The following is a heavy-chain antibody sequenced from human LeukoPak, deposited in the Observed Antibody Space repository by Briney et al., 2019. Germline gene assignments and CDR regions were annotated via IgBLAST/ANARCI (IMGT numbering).Heavy chain of an antibody. Sequence: GGSLRLSCAASGFSFSSYGMSWVRQAPGKGLEWVSVIYSGGYTYYADSVKGRFTISRDNSKNTLYLLMNNLRGEDTAVYYCARTGNPATGDYWGQGTLVTVSS. CDR1: GFSFSSYG. J-gene: IGHJ4*02. CDR2: IYSGGYT. D-gene: IGHD1-1*01. V-gene: IGHV3-53*01. CDR3: ARTGNPATGDY.